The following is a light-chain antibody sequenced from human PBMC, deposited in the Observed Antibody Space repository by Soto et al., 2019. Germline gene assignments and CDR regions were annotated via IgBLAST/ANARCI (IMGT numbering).Light chain of an antibody. CDR3: QHSYSTPLS. CDR1: QSISSY. J-gene: IGKJ4*01. Sequence: DIQMTQSPSSLSASVGDRVTITCRASQSISSYLNWYQQKPGKAPKLLIYAASSLQSGVPSRFSGSVSGTDFTLTISSLQPEDFATYYCQHSYSTPLSFGGGTKVEIK. CDR2: AAS. V-gene: IGKV1-39*01.